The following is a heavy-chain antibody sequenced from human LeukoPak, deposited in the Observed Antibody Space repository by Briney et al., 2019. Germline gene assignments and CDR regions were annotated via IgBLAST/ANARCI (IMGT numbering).Heavy chain of an antibody. J-gene: IGHJ4*02. CDR1: GGSTSSGSYY. Sequence: PSETLSLTCTVSGGSTSSGSYYWSWIRQPAGKGLEWIGRIYTSGSTNYNPSLKSRVTISVDTSKNQFSLKLSSVTAADTAVYYCARGVIVVVTAIPYFDYWGQGTLVTVSS. CDR2: IYTSGST. D-gene: IGHD2-21*02. CDR3: ARGVIVVVTAIPYFDY. V-gene: IGHV4-61*02.